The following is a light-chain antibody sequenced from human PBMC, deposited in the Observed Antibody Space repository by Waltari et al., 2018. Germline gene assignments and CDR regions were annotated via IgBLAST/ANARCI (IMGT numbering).Light chain of an antibody. Sequence: DIQMTPSPSTLSASVGDRVTITCRASQSIGSWLAWYQQKPGKAPKLLIYEATSVESGVPSRFSASGSGTEFTLTISSLQPDDFATYYCQRYNSYPITFGPGTKVDI. CDR1: QSIGSW. CDR2: EAT. V-gene: IGKV1-5*03. J-gene: IGKJ3*01. CDR3: QRYNSYPIT.